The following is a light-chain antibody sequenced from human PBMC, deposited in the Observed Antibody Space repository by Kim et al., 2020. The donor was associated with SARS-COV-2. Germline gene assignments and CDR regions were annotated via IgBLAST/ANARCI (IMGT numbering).Light chain of an antibody. J-gene: IGLJ2*01. Sequence: NFMLTQPHSVSESPGKTVIISCTRSSGSIVSNFVQWYQQRPGSVPTTVIYENNQRPSGVPDRFSGSIDSSSNSASLTISGLRTGDEADYYCQSYDAINRVFGGGTQLTVL. CDR2: ENN. V-gene: IGLV6-57*04. CDR3: QSYDAINRV. CDR1: SGSIVSNF.